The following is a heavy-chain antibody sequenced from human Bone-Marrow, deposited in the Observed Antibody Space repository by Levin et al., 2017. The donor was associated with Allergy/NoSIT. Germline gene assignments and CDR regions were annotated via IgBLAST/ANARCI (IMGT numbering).Heavy chain of an antibody. CDR1: GFSFRSYG. D-gene: IGHD3-9*01. CDR3: AKSPTLTGYYEWFDP. J-gene: IGHJ5*02. V-gene: IGHV3-30*18. CDR2: ISYDGDFT. Sequence: GESLKISCAASGFSFRSYGMHWVRQAPGKGLEWVGLISYDGDFTFYGDSVKGRFTISRDNSNNTLFLQMDSLSAEDTAVYYCAKSPTLTGYYEWFDPWGQGTLVTVSS.